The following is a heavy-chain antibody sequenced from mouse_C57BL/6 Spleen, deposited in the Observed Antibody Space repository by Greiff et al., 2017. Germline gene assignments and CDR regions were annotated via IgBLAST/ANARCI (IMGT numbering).Heavy chain of an antibody. J-gene: IGHJ2*01. CDR3: ARSYYGNSLYFDY. D-gene: IGHD2-10*01. CDR1: GYTFTSYW. V-gene: IGHV1-69*01. Sequence: VQLQQPGAELVMPGASVKLSCKASGYTFTSYWMHWVKQRPGQGLEWIGEIDPSDSYTKYNQKFKGKSTLTVDKSSSTAYMPLISLTSEASAVYYCARSYYGNSLYFDYWGQGTTLTVSS. CDR2: IDPSDSYT.